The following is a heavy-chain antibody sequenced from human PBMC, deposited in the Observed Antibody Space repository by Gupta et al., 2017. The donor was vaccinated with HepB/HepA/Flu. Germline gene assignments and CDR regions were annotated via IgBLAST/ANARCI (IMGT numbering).Heavy chain of an antibody. CDR1: GFTFSFYE. V-gene: IGHV3-48*03. Sequence: EVQLVESGGGLVQPGGSLRLSCAASGFTFSFYEMNWVRQAPGKGLEWVAYISSSGSTISYADSVKCRFTISRDNAKNSLYLQMHSLRAEDTAVYYCARIPLDFDFWGQGTLVTVSS. CDR2: ISSSGSTI. J-gene: IGHJ4*02. D-gene: IGHD2-21*01. CDR3: ARIPLDFDF.